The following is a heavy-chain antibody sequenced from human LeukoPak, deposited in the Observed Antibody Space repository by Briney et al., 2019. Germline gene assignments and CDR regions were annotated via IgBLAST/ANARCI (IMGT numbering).Heavy chain of an antibody. CDR2: ISSSSYI. CDR1: GFTFSSYS. J-gene: IGHJ6*04. Sequence: GGSLRLSCAASGFTFSSYSMNWVRQAPGKGLEWVSSISSSSYIYYADSVKGRFTVSRDNAKNSLYLQMNSLRAEDTAVYYCARDRNYGSGSYSLYYYYGMDVWGKGTTVTVSS. D-gene: IGHD3-10*01. V-gene: IGHV3-21*01. CDR3: ARDRNYGSGSYSLYYYYGMDV.